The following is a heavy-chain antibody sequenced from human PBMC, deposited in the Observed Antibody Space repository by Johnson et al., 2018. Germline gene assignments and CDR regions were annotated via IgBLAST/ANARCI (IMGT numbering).Heavy chain of an antibody. CDR1: GYTFTSYD. J-gene: IGHJ1*01. CDR3: ARGDYFHSSGYYYVPEYFQH. CDR2: INPNSGNI. D-gene: IGHD3-22*01. V-gene: IGHV1-8*01. Sequence: QVQLVQSGAEVKTPGASVKVSCTASGYTFTSYDINWVRQATGQGLEWMGWINPNSGNINYAQRFQGRVTMTRNTSISTAYRELSSLRSEDTAVYYCARGDYFHSSGYYYVPEYFQHWGQGTLVTVSS.